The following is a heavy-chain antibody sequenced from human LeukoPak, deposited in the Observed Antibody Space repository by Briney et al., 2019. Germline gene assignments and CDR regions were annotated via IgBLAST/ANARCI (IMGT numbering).Heavy chain of an antibody. Sequence: PSETLSLTCTVSGGSISSYYWSWIRQPPGKGLGWIGYIYYSGSTNYNPSLKSRVTISVDTSKNQFSLKLSSVTAADTAVYYCARLRITIFGVVINAFDIWGQGTMVTVSS. D-gene: IGHD3-3*01. CDR3: ARLRITIFGVVINAFDI. V-gene: IGHV4-59*01. CDR2: IYYSGST. CDR1: GGSISSYY. J-gene: IGHJ3*02.